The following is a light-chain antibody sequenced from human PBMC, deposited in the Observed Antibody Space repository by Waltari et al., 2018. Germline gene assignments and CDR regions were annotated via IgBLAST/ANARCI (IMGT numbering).Light chain of an antibody. CDR3: QQYNGNSRT. Sequence: DIQMTQSPSTLSASVGDRVTITCRASQSLNNWLAWYQKQPGKDPKLRSYKASTLENGASARLSGSRSGTAFTITISSRQTDDVATDYCQQYNGNSRTFGQGTKAEIK. CDR1: QSLNNW. CDR2: KAS. J-gene: IGKJ1*01. V-gene: IGKV1-5*03.